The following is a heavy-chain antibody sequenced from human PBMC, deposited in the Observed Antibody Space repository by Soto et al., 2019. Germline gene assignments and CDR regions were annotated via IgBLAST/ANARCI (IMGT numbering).Heavy chain of an antibody. D-gene: IGHD5-18*01. CDR2: ISSSSSYI. CDR1: GFTFSSYS. J-gene: IGHJ6*02. CDR3: ARPPWIKLRLRSNYGMDV. Sequence: PGGSLRLSCAASGFTFSSYSMNWVRQAPGKGLEWVSSISSSSSYIYYADSVKGRFTISRDNAKNSLYLQMNSLRAEDTAVYYCARPPWIKLRLRSNYGMDVWGQGTTVTVSS. V-gene: IGHV3-21*01.